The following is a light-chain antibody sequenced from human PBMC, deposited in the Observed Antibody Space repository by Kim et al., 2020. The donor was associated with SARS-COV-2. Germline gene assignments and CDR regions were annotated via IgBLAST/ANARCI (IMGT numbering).Light chain of an antibody. CDR2: EVS. J-gene: IGLJ1*01. CDR3: SSYAGKV. Sequence: GSPGQSATISCTGTSSDVGGCNYVSWYQQHPGKAPKLMIYEVSKRPSGVPDRFSGSKSGNTASLTVSGLQAEDEADYYCSSYAGKVFGTGTKVTVL. V-gene: IGLV2-8*01. CDR1: SSDVGGCNY.